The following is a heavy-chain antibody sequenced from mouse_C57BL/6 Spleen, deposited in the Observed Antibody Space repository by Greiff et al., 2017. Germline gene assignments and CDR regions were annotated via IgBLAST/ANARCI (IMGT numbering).Heavy chain of an antibody. D-gene: IGHD2-4*01. CDR2: LHPSDSDT. CDR1: GYTFTSYW. J-gene: IGHJ3*01. CDR3: DIQIYYDYYDWFAY. V-gene: IGHV1-74*01. Sequence: QVQLQQPGAELVKPGASVKVSCKASGYTFTSYWMHWVKQRPGQGLEWIGRLHPSDSDTNYNQKFKGKATLTVEKSSTTAYLQLSSMTSEDSEGYYCDIQIYYDYYDWFAYGGQGTLVTVSA.